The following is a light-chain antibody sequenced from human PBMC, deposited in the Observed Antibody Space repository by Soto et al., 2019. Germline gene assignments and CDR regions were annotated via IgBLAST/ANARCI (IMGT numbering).Light chain of an antibody. CDR2: GAS. CDR3: QQYGRSPLMYT. V-gene: IGKV3-20*01. J-gene: IGKJ2*01. Sequence: EIVLTQSPGTLSLSPGERATLSCRASQSITSNFLAWYQQKPGQAPRLLIYGASTRAAGVLDRFSASGSGTDFTLTITRLEPEDFAVYYCQQYGRSPLMYTFGQGTKLGVK. CDR1: QSITSNF.